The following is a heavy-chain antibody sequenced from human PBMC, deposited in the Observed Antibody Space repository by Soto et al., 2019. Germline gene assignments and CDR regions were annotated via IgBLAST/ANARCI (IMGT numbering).Heavy chain of an antibody. D-gene: IGHD3-10*01. V-gene: IGHV6-1*01. CDR2: TYYRSKWYI. CDR1: GDSVSGNRAA. J-gene: IGHJ6*03. CDR3: ATGMLIRGHHYYMDV. Sequence: SQTLSLTCVISGDSVSGNRAAWNWIRQSPSIGLEWLGRTYYRSKWYIEYAPSVTGRMTINPDTSKNQFSLQLNSVTPEDTAVYYCATGMLIRGHHYYMDVWGQGTSLTVSS.